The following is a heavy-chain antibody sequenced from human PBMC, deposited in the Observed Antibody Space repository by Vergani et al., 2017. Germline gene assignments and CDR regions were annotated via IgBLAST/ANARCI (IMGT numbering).Heavy chain of an antibody. J-gene: IGHJ4*02. V-gene: IGHV3-15*01. CDR1: GFTFSNAW. CDR3: TXGWYCSGGSCYGDY. CDR2: IKSKTDGGTT. D-gene: IGHD2-15*01. Sequence: EVQLVESGGGLVKPGGSLRLSCAASGFTFSNAWMSWVRQAPGKGLEWVGRIKSKTDGGTTDYAAPVKGRFTISRDDSKNTLYLQMNSLKTEDTAVYYCTXGWYCSGGSCYGDYWGQGTLVTVSS.